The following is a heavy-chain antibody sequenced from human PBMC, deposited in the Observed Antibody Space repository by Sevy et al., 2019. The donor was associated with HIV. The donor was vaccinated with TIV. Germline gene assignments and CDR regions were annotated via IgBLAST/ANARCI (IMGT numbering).Heavy chain of an antibody. V-gene: IGHV3-7*01. CDR1: GFSFSSEW. CDR3: AKNGRTAAN. CDR2: IKFDGTTA. J-gene: IGHJ4*02. D-gene: IGHD2-15*01. Sequence: GGSLRLSCVASGFSFSSEWMNWIRQAPGRGLEWVTSIKFDGTTAYYLDSVRGRFTVSRDNAKNSLYLQMDSLRVEDTAVYYCAKNGRTAANCGQGTLVTVSS.